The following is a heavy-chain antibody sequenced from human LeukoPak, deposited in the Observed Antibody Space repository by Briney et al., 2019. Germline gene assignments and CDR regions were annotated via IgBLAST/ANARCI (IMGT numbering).Heavy chain of an antibody. CDR2: ISSSGSTI. Sequence: PGGSLRLSCAASGFTFSDYYMSWIRQAPGKGLEWVSYISSSGSTIYCADSVKGRFTISRDNAKNSLYLQMNSLRAEDTAVYYCARATQALYSSSWYRPYYFDYWGQGTLVTVPS. J-gene: IGHJ4*02. D-gene: IGHD6-13*01. CDR3: ARATQALYSSSWYRPYYFDY. CDR1: GFTFSDYY. V-gene: IGHV3-11*01.